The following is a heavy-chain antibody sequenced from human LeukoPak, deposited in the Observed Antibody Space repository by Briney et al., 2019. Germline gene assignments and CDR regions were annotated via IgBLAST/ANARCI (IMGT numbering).Heavy chain of an antibody. CDR2: ISDSGGST. CDR3: ARDSGYRSSFDY. Sequence: GGSLRLSCAASGFTFSNYAMTWVRQAPGKGLEWVSVISDSGGSTYYADSVKGRFTTSRDNSKNTVYLQMNSLRAEDTAVYYCARDSGYRSSFDYWGQGTLVTVSS. D-gene: IGHD6-13*01. CDR1: GFTFSNYA. V-gene: IGHV3-23*01. J-gene: IGHJ4*02.